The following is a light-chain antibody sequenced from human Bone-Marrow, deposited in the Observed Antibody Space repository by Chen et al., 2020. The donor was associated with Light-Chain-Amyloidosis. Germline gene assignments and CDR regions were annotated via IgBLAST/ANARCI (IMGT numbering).Light chain of an antibody. J-gene: IGLJ2*01. V-gene: IGLV3-21*02. CDR3: QVWDSGSDHVV. CDR2: DDS. CDR1: NIGGRS. Sequence: SYVLAQPPSVSVAPGQTARITCGGDNIGGRSVHWYHQRPGQAPVLVGYDDSDRPSGIPERFSGSNSGNTATLTITRVEAGDEADYYCQVWDSGSDHVVLGRGTKLTVL.